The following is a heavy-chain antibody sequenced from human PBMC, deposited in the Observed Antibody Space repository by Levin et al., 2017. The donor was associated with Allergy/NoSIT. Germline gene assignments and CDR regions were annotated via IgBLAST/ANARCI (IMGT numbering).Heavy chain of an antibody. J-gene: IGHJ4*02. D-gene: IGHD1-1*01. CDR2: IYWDNDK. CDR3: ARRRGGYSWNGGYFDQ. Sequence: SGPTLVKPTQTLTLTCSFSGFSLTTSGVGVGWIRQPPGKALECLALIYWDNDKRYSPSLRSRLTISKDTSKNQVVLTLTNMYPVDTATYFCARRRGGYSWNGGYFDQWGQGTLVTVSA. V-gene: IGHV2-5*02. CDR1: GFSLTTSGVG.